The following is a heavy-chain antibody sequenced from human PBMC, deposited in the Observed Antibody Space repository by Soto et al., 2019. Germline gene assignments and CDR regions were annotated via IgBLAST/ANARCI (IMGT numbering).Heavy chain of an antibody. V-gene: IGHV1-3*01. CDR1: GYTFTSYA. CDR3: ARMEHLGELSLFPDAFDI. Sequence: ASVKGSCKASGYTFTSYAMHWVRQAPGERLEWMGWINAGNGNTKYSQKFQGRVTITRDTSASTAYMELSSLRSEDTAVYYCARMEHLGELSLFPDAFDIVGQGTMVTVS. J-gene: IGHJ3*02. CDR2: INAGNGNT. D-gene: IGHD3-16*02.